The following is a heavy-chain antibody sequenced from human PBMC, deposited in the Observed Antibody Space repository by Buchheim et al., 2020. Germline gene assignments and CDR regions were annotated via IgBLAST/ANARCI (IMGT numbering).Heavy chain of an antibody. V-gene: IGHV4-31*03. D-gene: IGHD3-16*01. CDR1: GASISSGAHH. Sequence: QVLLQESGPGVAKPSQTVSLTCTVSGASISSGAHHWAWIRQHPGKGLEWIGCIYDNSGRTYYNPSLQSRAYISVDTSKYQFSLKLTSATAADTALYYCASYYVGEGGRGYWGQGT. CDR2: IYDNSGRT. J-gene: IGHJ4*02. CDR3: ASYYVGEGGRGY.